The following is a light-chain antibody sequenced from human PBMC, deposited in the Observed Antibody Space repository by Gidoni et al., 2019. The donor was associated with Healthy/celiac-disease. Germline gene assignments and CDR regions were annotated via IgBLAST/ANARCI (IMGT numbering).Light chain of an antibody. J-gene: IGKJ4*01. CDR1: QDISND. Sequence: DIQMPQSPSSLSASVGDRVTITCQASQDISNDLNWYQQKPGKAPKRLIYDASSLETGVPSRFSGSGSGTDFTFTISSLQPEDFATYYCQQYRVHYLTFGGGTKVEIK. CDR2: DAS. V-gene: IGKV1-33*01. CDR3: QQYRVHYLT.